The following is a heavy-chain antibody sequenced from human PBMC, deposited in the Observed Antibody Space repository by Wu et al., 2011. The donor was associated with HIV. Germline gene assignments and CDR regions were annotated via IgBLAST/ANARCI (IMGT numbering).Heavy chain of an antibody. V-gene: IGHV1-46*01. Sequence: QVQLVQSGAEVKKPRASVKVSCKASGYTFSNYYMHWVRQAPGQGLEWMGIINPSGGSTNYAQRFQGRVTMTRDTSTSTVYMELSSLRSEDTAVYYCTRGGAVTYYYDSSGSSDWCFDLWGRGTLVTVSS. CDR1: GYTFSNYY. CDR3: TRGGAVTYYYDSSGSSDWCFDL. D-gene: IGHD3-22*01. J-gene: IGHJ2*01. CDR2: INPSGGST.